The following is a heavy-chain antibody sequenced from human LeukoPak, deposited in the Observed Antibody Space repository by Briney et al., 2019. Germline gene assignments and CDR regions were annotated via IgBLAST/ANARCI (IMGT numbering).Heavy chain of an antibody. Sequence: QPGGSLRLSCAASGFTFSSYGMHWVRQAPGKGLEWVAVIWYDGSNKYYADSVKGRFTISRDNSENTLYLQMNSLRAEDTAVYYCARDHQAHYDFWSGYSAGFDYWGQGTLVTVSS. CDR3: ARDHQAHYDFWSGYSAGFDY. V-gene: IGHV3-33*01. CDR1: GFTFSSYG. D-gene: IGHD3-3*01. J-gene: IGHJ4*02. CDR2: IWYDGSNK.